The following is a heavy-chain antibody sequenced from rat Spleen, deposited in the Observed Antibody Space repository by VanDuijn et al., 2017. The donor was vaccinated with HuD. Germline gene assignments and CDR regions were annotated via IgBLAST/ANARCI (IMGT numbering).Heavy chain of an antibody. J-gene: IGHJ2*01. D-gene: IGHD5-1*01. V-gene: IGHV5-31*01. CDR3: VRHGSTGGYFDY. CDR1: GFTFNNYW. Sequence: EVQLVESGGGLVQPGRSLNLSCVASGFTFNNYWMTWIRQAPGKGLEWVATIRYDGSSTYYRDSVKGRFTISRDNAKSTLYLQMDSLRSEDTATYYCVRHGSTGGYFDYWGQGVMVTVSS. CDR2: IRYDGSST.